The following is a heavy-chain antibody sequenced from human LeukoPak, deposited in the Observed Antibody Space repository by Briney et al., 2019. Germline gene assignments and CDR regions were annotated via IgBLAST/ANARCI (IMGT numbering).Heavy chain of an antibody. V-gene: IGHV4-4*07. Sequence: PSETLSLTCTVSGGSISSYYWSWIRQPAGKGLEWIGRVYTSGSTNYNPSLKSRVTISVDTSKNQFSLKLSSVTAADTAVYYCARGGGTLNTETPFDPWGQGTLVTVSS. J-gene: IGHJ5*02. CDR1: GGSISSYY. CDR2: VYTSGST. D-gene: IGHD3-16*01. CDR3: ARGGGTLNTETPFDP.